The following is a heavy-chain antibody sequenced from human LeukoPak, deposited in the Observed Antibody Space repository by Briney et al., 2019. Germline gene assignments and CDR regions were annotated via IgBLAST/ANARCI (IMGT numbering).Heavy chain of an antibody. Sequence: SETLSLTCTVSGGSISSSSYYWGWIRQPPGKGLEWVGSTYCSGSTYYNPSLKSRVTISVDTSKNQFSLKLSSVTAADTAVYYCARDLTAMVWFDPWGQGTLVTVSS. V-gene: IGHV4-39*07. J-gene: IGHJ5*02. CDR1: GGSISSSSYY. D-gene: IGHD5-18*01. CDR3: ARDLTAMVWFDP. CDR2: TYCSGST.